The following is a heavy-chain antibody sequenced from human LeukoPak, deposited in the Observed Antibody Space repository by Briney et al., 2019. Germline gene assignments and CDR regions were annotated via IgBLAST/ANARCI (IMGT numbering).Heavy chain of an antibody. V-gene: IGHV4-59*01. CDR3: ARAGRRHDAFDI. Sequence: SETLSLTCAVYGGSFSGYYWSWIRQPPGKGLEWIGYIYYSGSTNYNPSLKSRVTISVDTSKNQFSLKLSSVTAADTAVYYCARAGRRHDAFDIWGQGTMVTVSS. CDR2: IYYSGST. CDR1: GGSFSGYY. J-gene: IGHJ3*02. D-gene: IGHD1-26*01.